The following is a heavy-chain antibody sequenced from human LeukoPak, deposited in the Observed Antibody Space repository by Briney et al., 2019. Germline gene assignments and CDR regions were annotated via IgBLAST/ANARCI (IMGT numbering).Heavy chain of an antibody. CDR1: GFTFSDAW. CDR3: TTVSGRYSTGY. D-gene: IGHD1-26*01. CDR2: IKSKINGETT. Sequence: GGSLRLSCAASGFTFSDAWMTWVRQTPGKGLEWVGRIKSKINGETTDSAAPVKGRFTISRDDSKNTLYLQMNSLKTEDTAVYYCTTVSGRYSTGYWGQGTLVTVSS. J-gene: IGHJ4*02. V-gene: IGHV3-15*01.